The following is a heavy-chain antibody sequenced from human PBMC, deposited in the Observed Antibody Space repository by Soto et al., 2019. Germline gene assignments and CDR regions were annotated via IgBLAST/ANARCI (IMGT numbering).Heavy chain of an antibody. D-gene: IGHD2-21*02. V-gene: IGHV3-53*01. J-gene: IGHJ4*02. CDR3: ARAGVTPDFFDY. CDR1: GFSVRTNY. Sequence: GGSLRLSCAASGFSVRTNYMSWVRQAPGKGLEWVSVFESGGSIYYADSVKGRFIISRDYARSTVDLQLNSLRADDTAVYYCARAGVTPDFFDYWGQGTLVTVSS. CDR2: FESGGSI.